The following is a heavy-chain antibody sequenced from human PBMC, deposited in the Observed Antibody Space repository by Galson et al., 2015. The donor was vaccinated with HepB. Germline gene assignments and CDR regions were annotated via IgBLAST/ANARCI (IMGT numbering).Heavy chain of an antibody. Sequence: SLRLSCAASGFTFSNYWMSWVRQAPGKGLGWVANIHQDGRERYFVDSVKGRFTFSRDNATNSLFLQMNSLRAEDTAVYYCARGARYCTNGACYGYSFDCWGQGTLVTVSS. CDR3: ARGARYCTNGACYGYSFDC. CDR1: GFTFSNYW. V-gene: IGHV3-7*01. D-gene: IGHD2-8*01. CDR2: IHQDGRER. J-gene: IGHJ4*02.